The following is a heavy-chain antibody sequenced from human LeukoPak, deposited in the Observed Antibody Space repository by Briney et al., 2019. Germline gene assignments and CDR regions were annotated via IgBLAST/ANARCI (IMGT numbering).Heavy chain of an antibody. J-gene: IGHJ4*02. CDR2: INAGNGNT. CDR3: ARDPRIAVAGELDY. D-gene: IGHD6-19*01. CDR1: GYTFTSYA. V-gene: IGHV1-3*01. Sequence: ASVKVSCKASGYTFTSYAMHWVRQAPGQRLEWMGWINAGNGNTKYSQKFQGRVTITRDTSASTAYMELSSLRSEDTAVYYCARDPRIAVAGELDYWGQGTLVTVSS.